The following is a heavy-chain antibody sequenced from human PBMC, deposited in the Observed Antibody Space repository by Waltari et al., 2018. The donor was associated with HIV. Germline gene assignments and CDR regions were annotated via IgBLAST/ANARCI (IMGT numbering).Heavy chain of an antibody. CDR2: IYYSGST. Sequence: QLQLQESGPGLVKPSETLSLTCTVSGGSISSSSYYWGWIRQPPGKGLEWIGSIYYSGSTYYNPSLKSRVTISVDTSKNQFSLKLSSVTAADTAVYYCASRPNQNLLYSSSWYAGVYFQHWGQGTLVTVSS. J-gene: IGHJ1*01. D-gene: IGHD6-13*01. CDR3: ASRPNQNLLYSSSWYAGVYFQH. CDR1: GGSISSSSYY. V-gene: IGHV4-39*01.